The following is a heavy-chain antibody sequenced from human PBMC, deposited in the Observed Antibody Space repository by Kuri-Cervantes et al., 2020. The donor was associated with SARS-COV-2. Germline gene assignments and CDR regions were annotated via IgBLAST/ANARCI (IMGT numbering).Heavy chain of an antibody. J-gene: IGHJ4*02. CDR2: ISSSSSYI. Sequence: GGSLRLSCAASGFTFSSYSMNWVRQAPGKGLEWVSSISSSSSYIYYADSVKGRFTISRDNAKNSLYLQMNSLRAEDTAVYYCARGLGYSYGRRSPQGDFWGQGILVTVSS. D-gene: IGHD5-18*01. CDR1: GFTFSSYS. CDR3: ARGLGYSYGRRSPQGDF. V-gene: IGHV3-21*01.